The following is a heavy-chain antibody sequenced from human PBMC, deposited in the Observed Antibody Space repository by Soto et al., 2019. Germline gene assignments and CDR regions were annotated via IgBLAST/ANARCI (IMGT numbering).Heavy chain of an antibody. CDR1: GGTFSSYA. D-gene: IGHD3-22*01. J-gene: IGHJ5*02. CDR3: ARDTPYYYDSSYNWFDP. V-gene: IGHV1-69*13. Sequence: SVKVSCKASGGTFSSYAISWVRQAPGQGLEWMGGIIPIFGTANYAQKFQGRVTITADESTSTAYMELSSLRSEDTAVYYCARDTPYYYDSSYNWFDPWGQGTLVTVSS. CDR2: IIPIFGTA.